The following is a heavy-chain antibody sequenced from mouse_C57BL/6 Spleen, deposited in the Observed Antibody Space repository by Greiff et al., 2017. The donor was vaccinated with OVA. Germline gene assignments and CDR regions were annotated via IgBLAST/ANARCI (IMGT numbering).Heavy chain of an antibody. CDR2: INPGSGGT. CDR1: GYAFTNYL. J-gene: IGHJ4*01. V-gene: IGHV1-54*01. Sequence: VMLVESGAELVRPGTSVKVSCKASGYAFTNYLIEWVKQRPGQGLEWIGVINPGSGGTNYNEKFKGKATLTADKSSSTAYMQLSSLTSEDSAVYFCARREGYYAMDYWGQGTSVTVSS. CDR3: ARREGYYAMDY.